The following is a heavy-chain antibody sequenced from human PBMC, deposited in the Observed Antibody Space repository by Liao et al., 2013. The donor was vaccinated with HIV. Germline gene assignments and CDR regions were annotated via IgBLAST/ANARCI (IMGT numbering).Heavy chain of an antibody. D-gene: IGHD1-26*01. CDR1: GGSISSGIYY. CDR3: ARGTVGATDWFDP. V-gene: IGHV4-61*02. Sequence: QVQLQESGPGLVKPSQTLSLTCNVSGGSISSGIYYWSWIRQPAGKGLEWIGRIYTDGTTNYNPSLKSRATFSLDTSKNQFSLKLTSVTAADTAVYYCARGTVGATDWFDPWGQGTLVTVAS. J-gene: IGHJ5*02. CDR2: IYTDGTT.